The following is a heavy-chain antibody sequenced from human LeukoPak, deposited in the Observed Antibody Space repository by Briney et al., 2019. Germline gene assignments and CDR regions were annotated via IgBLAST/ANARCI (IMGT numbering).Heavy chain of an antibody. D-gene: IGHD3-9*01. V-gene: IGHV1-8*03. Sequence: GASVKVSCKASGYTFTSYDINWVRQATGQGLEWMGWMDPNSGNTGYAQKFQGRVTITRNTSISTAYMELSSLRSEDTAVYYCARGHYDILTGLPLDYWGQGTLVTVSS. CDR1: GYTFTSYD. CDR3: ARGHYDILTGLPLDY. CDR2: MDPNSGNT. J-gene: IGHJ4*02.